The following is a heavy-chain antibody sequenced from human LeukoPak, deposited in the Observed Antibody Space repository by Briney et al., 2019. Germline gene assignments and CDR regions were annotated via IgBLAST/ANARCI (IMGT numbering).Heavy chain of an antibody. Sequence: GESLKISCKGYGYTSTIYWICWVRQMPGKGLEWMGIIYPSDSDTKYSPSFQGQVTISVDKSISTAYLQWNSLKASDTAIYYCARRSRDGYNLIDYWGQGTLVTVSS. CDR2: IYPSDSDT. CDR3: ARRSRDGYNLIDY. D-gene: IGHD5-24*01. V-gene: IGHV5-51*01. J-gene: IGHJ4*02. CDR1: GYTSTIYW.